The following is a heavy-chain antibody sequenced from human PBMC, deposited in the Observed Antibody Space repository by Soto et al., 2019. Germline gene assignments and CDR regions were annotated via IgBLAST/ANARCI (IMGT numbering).Heavy chain of an antibody. CDR2: ISAYNGGT. V-gene: IGHV1-18*01. J-gene: IGHJ6*02. CDR1: GYTFTSYG. Sequence: ASVKVSCKASGYTFTSYGISWVRQAPGQGLEWMGWISAYNGGTNYAQKLQGWVTMTRDTSISTAYMELSRLRSDDTAVYYCARSGIAAACISSLPTNYYGMDVWGQGTKVTVSS. CDR3: ARSGIAAACISSLPTNYYGMDV. D-gene: IGHD6-13*01.